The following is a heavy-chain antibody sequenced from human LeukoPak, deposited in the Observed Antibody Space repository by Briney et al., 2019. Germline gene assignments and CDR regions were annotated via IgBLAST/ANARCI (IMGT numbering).Heavy chain of an antibody. CDR3: ARDRDSRGSYRPDNWFDP. CDR2: IYYSGGI. J-gene: IGHJ5*02. V-gene: IGHV4-59*01. Sequence: SETLSLTCTVSGGSISSYYWSWVRQPPGKGLEWIGYIYYSGGINYNPSLKSRVTISVDTSKNQFSLKLSSVTAADTAVYYCARDRDSRGSYRPDNWFDPWGQGTLVTVSS. CDR1: GGSISSYY. D-gene: IGHD3-16*02.